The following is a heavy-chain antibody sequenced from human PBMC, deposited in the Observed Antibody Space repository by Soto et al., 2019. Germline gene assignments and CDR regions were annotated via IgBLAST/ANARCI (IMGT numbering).Heavy chain of an antibody. Sequence: SETLSLTCTVSGGSISSYYWSWIRQPPGKGLEWIGYIYYSGSTNYNPSLKGRVTISVETSKNQFSLKLSSVTAADTAVYYCARDTPSWGRPYGMDVWGQGTTVTVSS. V-gene: IGHV4-59*01. CDR1: GGSISSYY. J-gene: IGHJ6*02. D-gene: IGHD7-27*01. CDR3: ARDTPSWGRPYGMDV. CDR2: IYYSGST.